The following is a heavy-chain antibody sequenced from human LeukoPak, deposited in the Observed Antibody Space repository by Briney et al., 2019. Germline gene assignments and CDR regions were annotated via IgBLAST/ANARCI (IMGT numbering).Heavy chain of an antibody. D-gene: IGHD2-21*02. J-gene: IGHJ6*03. CDR2: INSNSGCT. CDR1: GYTFTGYY. V-gene: IGHV1-2*02. CDR3: ARGRIAYCGGDCYLHYYMDV. Sequence: ASVKVSCKASGYTFTGYYMHWVRQAPGQGLEWMGWINSNSGCTNYAQKFQGRVTMTRDTSISTAYMELSSLRSEDTAVYYCARGRIAYCGGDCYLHYYMDVWGKGTTVTVSS.